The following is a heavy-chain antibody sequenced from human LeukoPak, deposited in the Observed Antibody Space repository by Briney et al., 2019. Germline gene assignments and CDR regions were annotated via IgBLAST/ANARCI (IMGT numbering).Heavy chain of an antibody. J-gene: IGHJ4*02. CDR1: GYSIRSAYY. Sequence: SETLSLTCAVSGYSIRSAYYWGWIRQPPGKGLEWIGSIYLSGSTYYNPSLKSRVTISVDTSKNQFSLKLNSVTAADTAVYYCARRMVRGVVDYWGQGTLVTVSS. CDR2: IYLSGST. V-gene: IGHV4-38-2*01. CDR3: ARRMVRGVVDY. D-gene: IGHD3-10*01.